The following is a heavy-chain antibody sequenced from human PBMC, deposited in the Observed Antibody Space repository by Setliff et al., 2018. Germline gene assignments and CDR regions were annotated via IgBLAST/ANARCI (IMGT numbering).Heavy chain of an antibody. CDR2: IFQSGIT. CDR1: GFSITSGYH. V-gene: IGHV4-38-2*01. CDR3: ARLGGLLVATMPFDY. J-gene: IGHJ4*02. D-gene: IGHD5-12*01. Sequence: NPSETLSLTCAVSGFSITSGYHWGWIRQSPGKGPEWIGNIFQSGITFYNPSLKSRVTMSLDTSKNQFSLKLRSVTAADTAVYYCARLGGLLVATMPFDYWGQGTLVTVSS.